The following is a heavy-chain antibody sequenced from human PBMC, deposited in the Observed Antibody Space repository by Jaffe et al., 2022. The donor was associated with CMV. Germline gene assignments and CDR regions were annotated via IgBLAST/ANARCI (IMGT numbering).Heavy chain of an antibody. Sequence: EVQLVESGGGLVQPGKSLRLSCETSGFTFDDYPMHWVRQLPGKGLEWVSSINWNSIRLDYADSVKGRFIISRDNAKSSLYLQMNNLRPEDTAVYYCAKDYAVAGTFDHWGQGTPVTVSS. CDR2: INWNSIRL. D-gene: IGHD6-19*01. J-gene: IGHJ4*02. V-gene: IGHV3-9*01. CDR1: GFTFDDYP. CDR3: AKDYAVAGTFDH.